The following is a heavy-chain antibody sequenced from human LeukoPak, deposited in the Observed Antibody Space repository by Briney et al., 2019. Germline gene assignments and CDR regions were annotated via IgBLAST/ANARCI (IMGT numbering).Heavy chain of an antibody. V-gene: IGHV3-23*01. CDR3: AKRSAYDSSDYYYFDY. CDR2: ISGSDGST. D-gene: IGHD3-22*01. J-gene: IGHJ4*02. CDR1: GFTFSSYA. Sequence: PGGSLRLSCAASGFTFSSYAMSWVRQAPGKGLEWVSAISGSDGSTYYADSVKGRFTISRDNSKSTLYLQMNSLRAEDTAVYYCAKRSAYDSSDYYYFDYWGQGTLVTVSS.